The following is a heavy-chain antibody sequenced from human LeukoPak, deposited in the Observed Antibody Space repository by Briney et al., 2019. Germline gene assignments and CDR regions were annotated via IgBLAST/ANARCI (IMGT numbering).Heavy chain of an antibody. CDR1: GFSVSANY. D-gene: IGHD3-22*01. CDR3: ARDKGDYDTSGSLFIF. V-gene: IGHV3-53*01. CDR2: IHSGGSS. J-gene: IGHJ4*02. Sequence: PGGSLRLSCAASGFSVSANYMSWVRQAPGKGLQWVSVIHSGGSSYYADSVKGRFTISKDNAKNTVYLQMNSLRAEDTAVYYCARDKGDYDTSGSLFIFGGQGTLVAVSS.